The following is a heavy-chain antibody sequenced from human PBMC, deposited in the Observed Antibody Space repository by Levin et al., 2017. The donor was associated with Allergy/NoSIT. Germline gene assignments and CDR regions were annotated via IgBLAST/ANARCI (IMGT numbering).Heavy chain of an antibody. CDR3: AKSYYDSSGYYYYGMDV. J-gene: IGHJ6*02. V-gene: IGHV3-30*18. CDR1: GFTFSSYG. D-gene: IGHD3-22*01. CDR2: ISYDGSNK. Sequence: GGSLRLSCAASGFTFSSYGMHWVRQAPGKGLEWVAVISYDGSNKYYADSVKGRFIISRDNSKNTLYLQMNSLRAEDTAVYYCAKSYYDSSGYYYYGMDVWGQGTTVTVSS.